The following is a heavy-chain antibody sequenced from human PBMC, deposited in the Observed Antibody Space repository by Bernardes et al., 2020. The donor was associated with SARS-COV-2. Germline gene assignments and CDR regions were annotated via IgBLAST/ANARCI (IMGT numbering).Heavy chain of an antibody. CDR1: GFTFSDYY. CDR3: ARDSFEEAMGSYYYYGMDV. J-gene: IGHJ6*02. Sequence: GGSLRLSCAASGFTFSDYYMSWIRQAPGKGLEWVSYISSSGSTIYYADSVKGRFTISRDNAKNSLYLQMNSLRAEDTAVYYCARDSFEEAMGSYYYYGMDVWGQGTTVTVSS. V-gene: IGHV3-11*01. CDR2: ISSSGSTI. D-gene: IGHD5-18*01.